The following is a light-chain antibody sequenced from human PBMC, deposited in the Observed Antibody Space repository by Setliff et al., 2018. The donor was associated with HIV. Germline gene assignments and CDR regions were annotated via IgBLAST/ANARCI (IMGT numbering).Light chain of an antibody. Sequence: QSALTQPRSVSGSPGQSVTISCTGTSSDVGGYNYVSWFQQHPGKAPKLMIYDVSKRPSGVPERFSGSKSGNTASLTISGLQAEDDADYYCCSYAGSSYVFGTGTKVTVL. CDR1: SSDVGGYNY. CDR3: CSYAGSSYV. CDR2: DVS. V-gene: IGLV2-11*01. J-gene: IGLJ1*01.